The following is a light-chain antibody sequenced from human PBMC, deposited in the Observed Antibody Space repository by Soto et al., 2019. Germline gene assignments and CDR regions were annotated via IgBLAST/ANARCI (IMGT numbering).Light chain of an antibody. J-gene: IGKJ1*01. CDR2: DAS. V-gene: IGKV1-5*01. Sequence: DIQMTQSPSTLAASVGDRVTITCRASQSISGWLAWYQQKPGKAPKLLIYDASSLESGVPSRFSGSGSGTAFTLTISSLQPDDFATYYCQEYNRYWTFGQGTKVDI. CDR1: QSISGW. CDR3: QEYNRYWT.